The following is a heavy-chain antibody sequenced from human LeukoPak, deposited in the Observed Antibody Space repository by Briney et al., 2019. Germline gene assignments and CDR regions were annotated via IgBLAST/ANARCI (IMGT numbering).Heavy chain of an antibody. J-gene: IGHJ4*02. V-gene: IGHV1-18*01. CDR3: ARTPYYYDSSGYYDY. D-gene: IGHD3-22*01. Sequence: ASVKVSCKASGYTFTSYGISWVRQATGQGLEWMGWISAYNGNTNYAQKLQGRVTMTTDTSTSTAYMELRSLRSDDTAVYYCARTPYYYDSSGYYDYWGQGTLVTVSS. CDR2: ISAYNGNT. CDR1: GYTFTSYG.